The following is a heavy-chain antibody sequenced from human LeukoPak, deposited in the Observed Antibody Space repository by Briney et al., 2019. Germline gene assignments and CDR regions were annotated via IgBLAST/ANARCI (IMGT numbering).Heavy chain of an antibody. V-gene: IGHV1-2*02. Sequence: ASVKVSCKASGDTFTDHYVQWVRQAPGQGLEWMGWITPSGRGANSAQKFQGRLTLGRDTSISTVYMELTRLTSDDTAIYYCARQDEAGYYFDYWGQGTLVTVSS. CDR2: ITPSGRGA. CDR1: GDTFTDHY. CDR3: ARQDEAGYYFDY. J-gene: IGHJ4*02.